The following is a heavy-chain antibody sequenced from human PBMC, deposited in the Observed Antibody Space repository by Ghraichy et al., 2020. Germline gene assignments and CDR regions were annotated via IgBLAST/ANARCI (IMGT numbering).Heavy chain of an antibody. CDR3: AKVVSWRYFDL. CDR1: GFTFSTSA. CDR2: TSGGGGST. Sequence: GGSLRLSCAASGFTFSTSAMTWVRQAPGKGLEWVSATSGGGGSTYYADSVKGRFTISRDNSKNTLYLQMNSLRAEDTAVYSCAKVVSWRYFDLWGRGTLVTVSS. D-gene: IGHD5/OR15-5a*01. J-gene: IGHJ2*01. V-gene: IGHV3-23*01.